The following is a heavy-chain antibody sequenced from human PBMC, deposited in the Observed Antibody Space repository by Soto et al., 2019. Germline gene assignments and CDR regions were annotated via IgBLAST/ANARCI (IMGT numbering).Heavy chain of an antibody. CDR2: IHHSGNT. CDR1: VGSFSGYY. J-gene: IGHJ4*02. D-gene: IGHD2-2*01. V-gene: IGHV4-34*01. Sequence: SETLSLTCAVYVGSFSGYYWSWLRQPPGKGLEWIGEIHHSGNTNYNPSLKSRVTISVDTSKNQFSLKLTSVTAADTAVYFCARGSAMMVAVERDAPDKDYLDYWGQGSLVT. CDR3: ARGSAMMVAVERDAPDKDYLDY.